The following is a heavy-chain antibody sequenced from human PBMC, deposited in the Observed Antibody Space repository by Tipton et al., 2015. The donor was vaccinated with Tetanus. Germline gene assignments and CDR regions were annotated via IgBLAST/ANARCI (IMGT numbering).Heavy chain of an antibody. D-gene: IGHD3-22*01. CDR1: GGSISSDAHY. Sequence: TLSLTCTVSGGSISSDAHYWSWIRQAPGKGLEWLGYISHSGTTNYNPSLMSRVNLSLDTARGQFSLKLTSVTAADAAVYFCARDRRDFAYDSRGFYSPLYYFDNWGQGLRVTVSS. J-gene: IGHJ4*02. CDR2: ISHSGTT. V-gene: IGHV4-30-4*01. CDR3: ARDRRDFAYDSRGFYSPLYYFDN.